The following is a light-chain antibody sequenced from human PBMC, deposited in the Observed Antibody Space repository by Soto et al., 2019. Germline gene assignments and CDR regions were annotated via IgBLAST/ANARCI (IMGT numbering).Light chain of an antibody. Sequence: EILMTQSPATLAASPGERATLSCRASQSVGSKLAWYQQKPGQPPRLVMFDASIRATGVPARFSGGGSGTEFTLTISSLQSEDFALYYCQQYEKWPPTTFAQGTKVEIK. V-gene: IGKV3-15*01. CDR2: DAS. CDR3: QQYEKWPPTT. CDR1: QSVGSK. J-gene: IGKJ1*01.